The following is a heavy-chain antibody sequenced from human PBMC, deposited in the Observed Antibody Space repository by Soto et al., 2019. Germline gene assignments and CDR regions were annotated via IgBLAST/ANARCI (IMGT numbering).Heavy chain of an antibody. CDR2: ISAHSGDT. Sequence: ASVKVSCKASGYTFTNYPITWVRRAPGQGLEWMGWISAHSGDTKYAQKFQGRVTMTTDTSTSTAYLELRSLRSDDTAVYYCGRTITTLSLAPDYWGEGTLVTVSS. V-gene: IGHV1-18*01. J-gene: IGHJ4*02. D-gene: IGHD5-12*01. CDR3: GRTITTLSLAPDY. CDR1: GYTFTNYP.